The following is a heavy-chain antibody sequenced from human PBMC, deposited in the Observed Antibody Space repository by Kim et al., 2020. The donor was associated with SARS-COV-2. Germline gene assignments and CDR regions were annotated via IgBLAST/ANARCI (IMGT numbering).Heavy chain of an antibody. D-gene: IGHD3-16*02. CDR3: TTGFLADYVWGSYRYGMDV. J-gene: IGHJ6*02. V-gene: IGHV3-15*01. Sequence: GRFTISRDDSKNTLYLQMNSLKTEDTAVYYCTTGFLADYVWGSYRYGMDVWGQGTTVTVSS.